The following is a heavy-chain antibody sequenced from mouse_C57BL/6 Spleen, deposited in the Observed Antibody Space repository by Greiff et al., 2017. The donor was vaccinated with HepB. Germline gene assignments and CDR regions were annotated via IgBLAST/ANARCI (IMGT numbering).Heavy chain of an antibody. V-gene: IGHV1-81*01. CDR3: ARPSPTVVAFDY. Sequence: QVQLKQSGAELARPGASVKLSCKASGYTFTSYGISWVKQRTGQGLEWIGEIYPRSGNTYYNEKFKGKATLTADKSSSTAYMELRSLTSEDSAVYFCARPSPTVVAFDYWGQGTTLTVSS. CDR2: IYPRSGNT. J-gene: IGHJ2*01. CDR1: GYTFTSYG. D-gene: IGHD1-1*01.